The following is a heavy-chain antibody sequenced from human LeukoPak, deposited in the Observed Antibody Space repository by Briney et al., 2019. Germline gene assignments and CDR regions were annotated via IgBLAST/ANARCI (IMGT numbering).Heavy chain of an antibody. V-gene: IGHV3-23*01. CDR2: LRQNGDEK. J-gene: IGHJ4*02. CDR1: GFTFSAYS. CDR3: AKTGDPHSMDMFFDS. Sequence: PGGSLRLSCAASGFTFSAYSMTWVRQTPEKGLEWVSFLRQNGDEKWYADSVKDRFTISRDNSENTVYLHMNSLRVGDSAVYYCAKTGDPHSMDMFFDSWGPGTLVTVSS. D-gene: IGHD2-2*03.